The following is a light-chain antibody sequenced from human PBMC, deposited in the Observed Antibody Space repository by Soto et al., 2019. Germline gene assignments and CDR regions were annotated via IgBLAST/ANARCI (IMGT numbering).Light chain of an antibody. Sequence: DIQMTQSPSTLSASVGDRVTITCRASQNIDRWLAWYQQKPGRAPHLLIYEASTLESGVPSRFSGSVSGTEFTLTISSLQPDDFATYYCRHYYVSPISFGQGTRLEIK. CDR1: QNIDRW. V-gene: IGKV1-5*03. CDR3: RHYYVSPIS. CDR2: EAS. J-gene: IGKJ5*01.